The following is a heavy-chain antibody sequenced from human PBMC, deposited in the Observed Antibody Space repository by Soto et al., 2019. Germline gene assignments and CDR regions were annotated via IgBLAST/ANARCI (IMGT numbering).Heavy chain of an antibody. J-gene: IGHJ6*02. V-gene: IGHV5-10-1*01. CDR2: IDPSDSYT. CDR3: ALDYYGSGTIRYYYDGMDV. Sequence: GESLKISCKGSGYSFTSYWISWVRQMPGKGLEWMGRIDPSDSYTNYSPSFQGHVTISADKSISTAYRQWSSLDASDTAMYYCALDYYGSGTIRYYYDGMDVWGQGTTVTVSS. D-gene: IGHD3-10*01. CDR1: GYSFTSYW.